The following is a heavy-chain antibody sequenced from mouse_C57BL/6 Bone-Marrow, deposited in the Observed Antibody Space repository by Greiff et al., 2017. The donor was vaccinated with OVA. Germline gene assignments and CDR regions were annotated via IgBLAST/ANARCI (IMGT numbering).Heavy chain of an antibody. CDR2: ILPGSGST. Sequence: QVQLQQSGAELMKPGASVKLSCKATGYTFTGYWIEWVKQRPGHGLEWIGEILPGSGSTNYNEKFKGKATLTADTSSNTAYMQLSSLTAEDSANYCCRRWTHGGQGNSVTVSS. J-gene: IGHJ4*01. CDR3: RRWTH. V-gene: IGHV1-9*01. CDR1: GYTFTGYW.